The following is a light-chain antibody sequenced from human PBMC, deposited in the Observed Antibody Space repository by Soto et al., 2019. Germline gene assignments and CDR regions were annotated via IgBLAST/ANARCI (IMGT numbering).Light chain of an antibody. V-gene: IGKV1-39*01. CDR1: QSISIY. J-gene: IGKJ4*01. CDR3: QQSLTTPLT. Sequence: DIQMTLSPSSLSASVGDRVTITCRASQSISIYLNWYQQKPGKAPKLLIYAASSLQSGVPSRFGGSGSGTDFTLTISSLQREDLAAYYCQQSLTTPLTFGGGTKVEIQ. CDR2: AAS.